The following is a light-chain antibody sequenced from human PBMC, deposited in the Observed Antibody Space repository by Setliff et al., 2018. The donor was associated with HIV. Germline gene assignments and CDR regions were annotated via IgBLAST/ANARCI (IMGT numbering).Light chain of an antibody. CDR1: SSDVGTYNA. Sequence: QSALTQPASVSGSPGQSITISCTGTSSDVGTYNAVYWYQQHPGKAPKLMIYDVSPRPSGVSNRFSGSKSGNTASLTISGLQTEDEADYYCSSYTSNSTDVFGTGTKVTVL. CDR3: SSYTSNSTDV. J-gene: IGLJ1*01. CDR2: DVS. V-gene: IGLV2-14*01.